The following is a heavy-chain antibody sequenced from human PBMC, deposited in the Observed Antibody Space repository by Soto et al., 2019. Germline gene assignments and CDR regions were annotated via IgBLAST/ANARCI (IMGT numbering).Heavy chain of an antibody. CDR2: IDWDDDK. CDR1: GFSLSTSGMC. Sequence: SGPTLVNPTQTLTLTCTFSGFSLSTSGMCMSWIRQPPGKALEWLARIDWDDDKYYSTSLKTRLTISKDTSKNQVVLTMTNMDPVDTATYYCARIPRSYSGSYTYFDHWGQGTLVTVSS. V-gene: IGHV2-70*11. D-gene: IGHD1-26*01. CDR3: ARIPRSYSGSYTYFDH. J-gene: IGHJ4*02.